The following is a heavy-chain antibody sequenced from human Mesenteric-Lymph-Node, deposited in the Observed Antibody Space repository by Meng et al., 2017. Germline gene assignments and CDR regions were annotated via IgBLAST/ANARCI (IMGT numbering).Heavy chain of an antibody. J-gene: IGHJ4*02. CDR2: IIPIFGPA. D-gene: IGHD3-9*01. CDR3: ARDRAPYYDILTGYYDY. Sequence: SVKVSCKSSVGTYTYAFSWVRQAPGQGLEWVGGIIPIFGPANYAQKFQGRVTITTDESTSTAYMELSSLRSEDTAVYYCARDRAPYYDILTGYYDYWGQGTLVTVSS. V-gene: IGHV1-69*05. CDR1: VGTYTYA.